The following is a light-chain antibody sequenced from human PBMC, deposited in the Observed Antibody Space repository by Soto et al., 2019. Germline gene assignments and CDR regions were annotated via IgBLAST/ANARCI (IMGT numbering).Light chain of an antibody. J-gene: IGLJ1*01. CDR3: CSYAGSYSYA. CDR1: SSDVGGYNY. CDR2: DVN. V-gene: IGLV2-11*01. Sequence: QSALTQPPSASGSPGQSVTISCTGTSSDVGGYNYVSWYQHHPGKAPKLMIYDVNKRPSGVPDRFSGSKSGSTASLTISGLQAEDEADYYCCSYAGSYSYAFATGTKVTVL.